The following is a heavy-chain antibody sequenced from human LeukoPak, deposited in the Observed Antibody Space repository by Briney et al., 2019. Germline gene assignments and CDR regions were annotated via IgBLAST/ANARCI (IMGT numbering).Heavy chain of an antibody. J-gene: IGHJ4*02. Sequence: GESLKISCKGSGYRFTNYWIGWVRQVPGKGLEWMGIIYPGDSDTRYSPSFQGQVIISADKSISTAYLQWSSLKASDTAMYYCARAGAWGYFDYWGQGTLVTVSS. CDR1: GYRFTNYW. CDR2: IYPGDSDT. CDR3: ARAGAWGYFDY. D-gene: IGHD7-27*01. V-gene: IGHV5-51*01.